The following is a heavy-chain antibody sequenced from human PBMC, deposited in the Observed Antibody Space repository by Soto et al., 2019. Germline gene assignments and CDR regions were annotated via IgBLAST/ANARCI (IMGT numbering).Heavy chain of an antibody. J-gene: IGHJ6*02. CDR2: IDPRDSNT. V-gene: IGHV5-10-1*01. CDR1: GDTFPDFW. CDR3: ARLFRGSMVREFYHNGLDV. D-gene: IGHD3-10*01. Sequence: PVEPLKSSSEVSGDTFPDFWIVWVLQMPGKGLYWMGRIDPRDSNTNYSPSFHGHVTISVDKYVTTAYLHWGTLKASDTGIYYCARLFRGSMVREFYHNGLDVWGQGPTVTVSS.